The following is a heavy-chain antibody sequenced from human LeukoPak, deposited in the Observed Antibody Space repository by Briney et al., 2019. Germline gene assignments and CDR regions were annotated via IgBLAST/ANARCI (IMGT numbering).Heavy chain of an antibody. CDR2: IYYSGST. J-gene: IGHJ4*02. D-gene: IGHD6-19*01. V-gene: IGHV4-39*07. CDR3: ARAQGGIAVAGHFDY. Sequence: SETLSLTCTVSGGSISSSSYYWGWIRQPPGKGLEWIGSIYYSGSTYYNPSLKSRFTISVDTSKNQFSLKLSSVTAADTAVYYCARAQGGIAVAGHFDYWGQGTLVTVSS. CDR1: GGSISSSSYY.